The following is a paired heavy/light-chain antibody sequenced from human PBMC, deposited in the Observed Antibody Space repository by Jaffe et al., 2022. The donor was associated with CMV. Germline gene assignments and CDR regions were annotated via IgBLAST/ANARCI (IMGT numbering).Heavy chain of an antibody. D-gene: IGHD2-2*01. Sequence: QVQLVQSGAEVKKPGASVRISCKASGYTFIAYYIHWVRQAPGQGPEWMGWINPNSGATHFAQKFQGRVTMTRDTSINTVYMELNNLRSDDTAVYYCARVKVPAHIYYFDYWGQGTLVTVSS. CDR2: INPNSGAT. CDR3: ARVKVPAHIYYFDY. CDR1: GYTFIAYY. J-gene: IGHJ4*02. V-gene: IGHV1-2*02.
Light chain of an antibody. CDR1: QSISTH. Sequence: DIQMTQSPSSLSASVGDRVTITCRASQSISTHLNWYQQKSGKAPQLLIFDASTLQRGVPSRFSGGGSGTDFTLTISSLQPEDFATYYCHQSYNTPDTFGQGTRLEIK. CDR3: HQSYNTPDT. J-gene: IGKJ2*01. CDR2: DAS. V-gene: IGKV1-39*01.